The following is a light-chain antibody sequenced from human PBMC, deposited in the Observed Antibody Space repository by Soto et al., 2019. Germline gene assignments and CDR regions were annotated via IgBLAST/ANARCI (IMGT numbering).Light chain of an antibody. CDR1: QSVSPSS. J-gene: IGKJ4*02. Sequence: EIRLTQSPGTLSLSPGEIATLSCRASQSVSPSSLAWYQQRPGQSPRLLIYGASSRATGIPDRFSGRGSGTDFTLIISRLEPEDFAVYYCQQVAGSFGGGTKVDIK. CDR2: GAS. V-gene: IGKV3-20*01. CDR3: QQVAGS.